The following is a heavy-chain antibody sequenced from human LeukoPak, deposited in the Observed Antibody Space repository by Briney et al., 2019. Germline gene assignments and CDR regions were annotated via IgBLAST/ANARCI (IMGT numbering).Heavy chain of an antibody. CDR1: GFTFSSYW. J-gene: IGHJ4*02. CDR2: IKQDGSEK. D-gene: IGHD5-18*01. CDR3: ARERGGIQLWLHWFDY. Sequence: GGSLRLSCAASGFTFSSYWMSWDRQAPGKGLEWVANIKQDGSEKYYVDSVKGRFTISRDNAKNSLYLQMNSLRAEDTAVYYCARERGGIQLWLHWFDYWGQGTLVTVSS. V-gene: IGHV3-7*01.